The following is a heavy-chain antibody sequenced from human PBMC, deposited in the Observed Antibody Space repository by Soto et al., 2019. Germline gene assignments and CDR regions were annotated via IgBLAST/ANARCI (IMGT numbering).Heavy chain of an antibody. V-gene: IGHV3-73*01. CDR2: IRSRPNSYAT. J-gene: IGHJ4*02. D-gene: IGHD3-22*01. CDR3: TRLGPYYYDSSGYYSFDH. CDR1: GFTFSGSA. Sequence: GGSLRLSCAASGFTFSGSAMHWVRQASGKGLEWVGRIRSRPNSYATEYAASVKGRFTISRDDSKNTTYLQMNSLKTEDTAVYYCTRLGPYYYDSSGYYSFDHWGQGTPVTVSS.